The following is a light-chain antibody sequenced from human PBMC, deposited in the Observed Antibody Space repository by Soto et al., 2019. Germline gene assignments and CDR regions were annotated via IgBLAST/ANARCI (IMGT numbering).Light chain of an antibody. Sequence: EIVLTQSPATLSLSPGERATLSCRASQSVGSNLAWYQQTPGHAPRLLIYDVSNRATGIPARFSGSGSGTDFTLTISSLEPEDFAVYYCQQRSNWPAYSFGQGTKLGTK. CDR2: DVS. J-gene: IGKJ2*03. CDR3: QQRSNWPAYS. V-gene: IGKV3-11*01. CDR1: QSVGSN.